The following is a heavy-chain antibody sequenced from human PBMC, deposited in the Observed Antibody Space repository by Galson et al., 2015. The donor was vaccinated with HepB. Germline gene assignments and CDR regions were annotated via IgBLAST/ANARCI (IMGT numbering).Heavy chain of an antibody. D-gene: IGHD4-11*01. Sequence: GLEWVSVIYSGGSTYYADSVKGRFTISKDNSKNTLYLQMNSLRAEDTAVYYCAGSTVSTWDYYYYYGMDVWGQGTTVTVSS. CDR2: IYSGGST. V-gene: IGHV3-53*01. CDR3: AGSTVSTWDYYYYYGMDV. J-gene: IGHJ6*02.